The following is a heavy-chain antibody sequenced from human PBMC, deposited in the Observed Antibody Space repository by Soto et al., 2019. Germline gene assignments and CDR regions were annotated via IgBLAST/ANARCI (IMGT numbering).Heavy chain of an antibody. CDR1: GFTFSSYS. CDR3: ARDRAVTTLVLGAFDI. Sequence: GGSLRLSCAASGFTFSSYSMNWVRQAPGKGLERVSYISSSSSTIYYADSVKGRFTISRDNAKNSLYLQMNSLRDEDTAVYYCARDRAVTTLVLGAFDIWGQGTMVTVSS. D-gene: IGHD4-17*01. CDR2: ISSSSSTI. V-gene: IGHV3-48*02. J-gene: IGHJ3*02.